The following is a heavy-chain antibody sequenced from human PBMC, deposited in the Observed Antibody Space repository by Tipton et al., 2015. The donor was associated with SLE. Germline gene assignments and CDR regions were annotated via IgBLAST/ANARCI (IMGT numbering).Heavy chain of an antibody. CDR3: ARLYAWYSSGWYIDY. D-gene: IGHD6-19*01. Sequence: SLRLSCAASGFSFNSYSMNWVRQAPGKGLERVSSISRNSDDIYNADSVKGRFTISRDNARNSLYLQMNSLRAEDTGVYYCARLYAWYSSGWYIDYWGQGTLVTVSS. J-gene: IGHJ4*02. CDR1: GFSFNSYS. CDR2: ISRNSDDI. V-gene: IGHV3-21*01.